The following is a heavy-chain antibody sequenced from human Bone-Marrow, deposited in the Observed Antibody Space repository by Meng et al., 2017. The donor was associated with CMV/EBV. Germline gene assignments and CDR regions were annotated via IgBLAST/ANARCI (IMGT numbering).Heavy chain of an antibody. J-gene: IGHJ4*02. V-gene: IGHV4-4*07. CDR3: AGSRPGGGAYDY. Sequence: MQIQKQCPGLVKPPETLSLTRIVSGASIKNYNWNWVRQPAGQGLEWIGLIQVIGHTVYNPSLKSRVTVSLDASKSQFSLTLNSVTAADTATYYCAGSRPGGGAYDYWGQGILVTVSS. CDR2: IQVIGHT. D-gene: IGHD3-16*01. CDR1: GASIKNYN.